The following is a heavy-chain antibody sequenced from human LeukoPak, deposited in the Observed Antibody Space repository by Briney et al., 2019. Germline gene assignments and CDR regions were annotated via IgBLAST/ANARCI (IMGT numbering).Heavy chain of an antibody. CDR2: INHSGST. D-gene: IGHD4-17*01. Sequence: PSQTLSLTCAVYGGSFSGYYWGWIRQPPGKGLEWMGEINHSGSTNYNPSLKSRVTISVDTSKNQFSLKLGSVTAAGAAVYYCARDARESDYGDYGYWGQGTLVTVSS. CDR1: GGSFSGYY. J-gene: IGHJ4*02. CDR3: ARDARESDYGDYGY. V-gene: IGHV4-34*01.